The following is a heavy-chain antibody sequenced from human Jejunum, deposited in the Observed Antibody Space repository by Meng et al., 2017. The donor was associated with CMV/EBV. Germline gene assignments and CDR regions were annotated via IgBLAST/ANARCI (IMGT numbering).Heavy chain of an antibody. V-gene: IGHV3-30*02. J-gene: IGHJ4*02. CDR2: IEYDGSDK. CDR1: GFTFSSDG. CDR3: AKDVDH. Sequence: QVQLVESGGGVGQPGGSLRLSCAASGFTFSSDGMHWVRQAPGRGPEWVAFIEYDGSDKYYADSMKGRFTISRDNSKNTMYLQMTSLKAEDTALYYCAKDVDHWGQGTLVTVSS.